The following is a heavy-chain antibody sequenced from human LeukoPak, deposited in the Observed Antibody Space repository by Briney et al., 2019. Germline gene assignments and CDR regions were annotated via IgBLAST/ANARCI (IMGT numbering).Heavy chain of an antibody. CDR3: AYDSSGYYSGCAFDI. CDR2: INPSGGST. D-gene: IGHD3-22*01. Sequence: ASVKVSCKASGYTFTSYYMHWVRQAPGQGLEWMGIINPSGGSTSYAQKFQGRVTMTRDTSTSTVYMELSSLRSEDTAVYYCAYDSSGYYSGCAFDIWGQGTMVTVSS. CDR1: GYTFTSYY. V-gene: IGHV1-46*03. J-gene: IGHJ3*02.